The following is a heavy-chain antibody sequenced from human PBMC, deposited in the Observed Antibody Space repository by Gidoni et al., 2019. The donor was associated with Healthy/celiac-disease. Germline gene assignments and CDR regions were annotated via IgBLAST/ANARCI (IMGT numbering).Heavy chain of an antibody. V-gene: IGHV4-34*01. J-gene: IGHJ4*02. CDR1: GGSFSGYY. D-gene: IGHD6-13*01. CDR3: ARGKTIAAAGGYFDY. CDR2: INHSRST. Sequence: QVQLQQWGAGLLKPSETLSLTCAVYGGSFSGYYWSWVRQPPGKGLEWIGEINHSRSTNYNPSLKSRVTIAVDTSKNQFSLKLSSVTAADTAVYYCARGKTIAAAGGYFDYWGQGTLVTVSS.